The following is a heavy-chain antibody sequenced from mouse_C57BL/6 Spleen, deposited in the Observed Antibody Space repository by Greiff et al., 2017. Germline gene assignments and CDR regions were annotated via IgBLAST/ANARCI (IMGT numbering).Heavy chain of an antibody. CDR1: GYAFSSSW. V-gene: IGHV1-82*01. Sequence: VQLQQSGPELVKPGASVKISCKASGYAFSSSWMNWVKQRPGKGLEWIGRIYPGDGDTNYNGKFKGKATLTADKSSSTAYMQLSSLTSEDSAVYFCARANDGNLGDYFDYWGQGTTLTVSS. CDR3: ARANDGNLGDYFDY. CDR2: IYPGDGDT. J-gene: IGHJ2*01. D-gene: IGHD2-1*01.